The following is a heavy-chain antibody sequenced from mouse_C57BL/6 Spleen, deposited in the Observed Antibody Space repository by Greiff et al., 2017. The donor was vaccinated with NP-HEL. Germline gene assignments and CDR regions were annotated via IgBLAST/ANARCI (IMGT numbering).Heavy chain of an antibody. V-gene: IGHV1-66*01. CDR1: GYSFTSYY. CDR2: IYPGSGNT. D-gene: IGHD2-3*01. J-gene: IGHJ3*01. Sequence: VQLQQSGPELVKPGASVKISCKASGYSFTSYYIHWVKQRPGQGLEWIGWIYPGSGNTKYNEKFKGKATLTADTSSSTAYMQLSSLTSEDSAVYYCARREDGYSAWFAYWGQGTLVTVSA. CDR3: ARREDGYSAWFAY.